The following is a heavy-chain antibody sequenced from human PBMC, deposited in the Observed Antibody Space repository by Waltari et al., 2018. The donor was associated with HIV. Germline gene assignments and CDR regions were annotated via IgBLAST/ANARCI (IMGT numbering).Heavy chain of an antibody. CDR1: GFTFSSIW. Sequence: EVQVVESGGDLVQPGGSWRLSCEAPGFTFSSIWLTWVGQVRGEGVAWVGNINQDGSQKHYVGSVKGRFTISRDNAKNSLYLQLNIVRAEDSAVYYCARDLSRHSPGGMAFWGQGTLVSVSS. D-gene: IGHD1-26*01. V-gene: IGHV3-7*01. CDR2: INQDGSQK. CDR3: ARDLSRHSPGGMAF. J-gene: IGHJ1*01.